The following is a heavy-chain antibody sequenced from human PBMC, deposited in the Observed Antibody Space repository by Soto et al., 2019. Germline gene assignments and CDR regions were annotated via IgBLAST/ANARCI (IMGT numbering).Heavy chain of an antibody. V-gene: IGHV3-23*01. D-gene: IGHD6-13*01. CDR3: AKVGAAAGYDY. CDR2: LSGGNT. CDR1: GFTFSTYA. Sequence: GVSLRLSCAASGFTFSTYAMSWVRQAPGKGLDWVSALSGGNTYYADSVKGRFTISRDNSKNTLYLQMNSLRAEDTAVYYCAKVGAAAGYDYWGRGTLVTVSS. J-gene: IGHJ4*02.